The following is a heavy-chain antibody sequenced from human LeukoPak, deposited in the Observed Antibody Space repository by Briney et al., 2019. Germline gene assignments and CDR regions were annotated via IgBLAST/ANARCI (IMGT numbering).Heavy chain of an antibody. D-gene: IGHD3-16*01. CDR2: IKQDGSEK. Sequence: GGSLRLSCAASGFTFSSYWMSWVRQAPGKGLEWVANIKQDGSEKYYVDSVKGRFTISRDNAKNSLYLQMNSLRAEDTAVYYCARDGGDAYYYYMDVWGKGTTVTVSS. CDR1: GFTFSSYW. J-gene: IGHJ6*03. V-gene: IGHV3-7*01. CDR3: ARDGGDAYYYYMDV.